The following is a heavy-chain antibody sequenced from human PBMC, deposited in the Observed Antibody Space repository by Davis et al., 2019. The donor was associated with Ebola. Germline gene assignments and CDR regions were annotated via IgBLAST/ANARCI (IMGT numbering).Heavy chain of an antibody. Sequence: SVKVSCKASGGTFSSYAISWVRQAPGQGLEWMGGIIPIFGTANYAQKFQGRVTITADESTRTVYMEVNSLRSDDTAMYYCARVQTGYYYDSSDSPSWFDPWGQGTLVTVSS. CDR1: GGTFSSYA. J-gene: IGHJ5*02. CDR3: ARVQTGYYYDSSDSPSWFDP. D-gene: IGHD3-22*01. CDR2: IIPIFGTA. V-gene: IGHV1-69*13.